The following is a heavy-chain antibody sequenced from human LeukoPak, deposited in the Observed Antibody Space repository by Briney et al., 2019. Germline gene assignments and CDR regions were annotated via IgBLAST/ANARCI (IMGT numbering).Heavy chain of an antibody. CDR1: GGSISSHY. CDR2: IYYSGST. Sequence: PSETLSLTCTVSGGSISSHYWSWIRQPPGKGLEWIGYIYYSGSTYYNPSHKSRVTISVDTSKNQFSLKLSSVTAADTAVYYCARQSDSDYYDSSGYPLPPKTWGQGTLVTVSS. J-gene: IGHJ5*02. CDR3: ARQSDSDYYDSSGYPLPPKT. V-gene: IGHV4-59*06. D-gene: IGHD3-22*01.